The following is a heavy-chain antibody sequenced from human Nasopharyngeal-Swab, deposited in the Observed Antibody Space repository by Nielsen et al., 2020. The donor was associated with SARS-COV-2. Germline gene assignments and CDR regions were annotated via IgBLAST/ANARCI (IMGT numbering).Heavy chain of an antibody. V-gene: IGHV3-30*18. Sequence: VRQAPGKGLEWVAVTSYDGSNKYYADSVKGRFTISRDNSKNTLYLQMNSLRAEDTAVYYCAKVHRIAAGAFDIWGQGTMVTVSS. J-gene: IGHJ3*02. CDR3: AKVHRIAAGAFDI. D-gene: IGHD6-13*01. CDR2: TSYDGSNK.